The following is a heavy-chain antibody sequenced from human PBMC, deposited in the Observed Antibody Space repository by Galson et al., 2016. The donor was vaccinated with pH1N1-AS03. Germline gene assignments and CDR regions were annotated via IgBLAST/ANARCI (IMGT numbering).Heavy chain of an antibody. D-gene: IGHD2-8*02. J-gene: IGHJ4*02. CDR2: IWNDGSLK. CDR1: GFTFRTFG. V-gene: IGHV3-33*01. Sequence: SLRLSCAASGFTFRTFGMHWVRQAPGKGLEWVAVIWNDGSLKKYGDSVKGRFNISRDNSNNTVSLEMSSLRAEDTAVYYCVTGNQNYFDYWGQGTLVTVSS. CDR3: VTGNQNYFDY.